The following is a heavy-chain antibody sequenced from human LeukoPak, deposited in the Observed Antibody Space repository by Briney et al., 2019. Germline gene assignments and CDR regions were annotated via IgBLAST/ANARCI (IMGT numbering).Heavy chain of an antibody. CDR1: GYTLTEIS. CDR2: FDPEDGET. CDR3: ATGCSGGSCSMRTYYYGMDV. V-gene: IGHV1-24*01. J-gene: IGHJ6*02. D-gene: IGHD2-15*01. Sequence: GASVKVSCKVSGYTLTEISMHWVRQAPGKGLEWMGGFDPEDGETIYAQKFQGRVTITRDTSASTAYMELSSLRSEDTAVYYCATGCSGGSCSMRTYYYGMDVWGQGTTVTVSS.